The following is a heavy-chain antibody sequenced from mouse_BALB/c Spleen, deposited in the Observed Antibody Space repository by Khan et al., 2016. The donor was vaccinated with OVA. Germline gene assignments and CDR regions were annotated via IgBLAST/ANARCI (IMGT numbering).Heavy chain of an antibody. D-gene: IGHD1-2*01. CDR3: ARRNYFGYTLAY. CDR2: IYPGSGNT. CDR1: GYTFTDYY. V-gene: IGHV1-77*01. J-gene: IGHJ3*01. Sequence: VQLQESGAELARPGASVKLSCKASGYTFTDYYINWVKQRTGQGLEWIGEIYPGSGNTYYNEKFKGTATLTADKSSSTAYMQLSSLTSEDSAVFFCARRNYFGYTLAYWGQGTLVTVSA.